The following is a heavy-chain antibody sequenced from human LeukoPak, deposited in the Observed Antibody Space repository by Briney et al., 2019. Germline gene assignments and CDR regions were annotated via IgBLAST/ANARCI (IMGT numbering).Heavy chain of an antibody. Sequence: SETLSLTCSVYGGSIGSYHWNWTRQPSGKGLEWIGIVFNNGGTKHNPSLKSRVAISVDTSKNQFALKLSSVTAADTAVYYCVASYGGYVLDYWGQGALLIVSS. CDR3: VASYGGYVLDY. CDR1: GGSIGSYH. J-gene: IGHJ4*02. V-gene: IGHV4-59*01. CDR2: VFNNGGT. D-gene: IGHD5-12*01.